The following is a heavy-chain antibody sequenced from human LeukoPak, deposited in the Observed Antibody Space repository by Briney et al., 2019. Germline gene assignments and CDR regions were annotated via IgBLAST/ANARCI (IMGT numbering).Heavy chain of an antibody. V-gene: IGHV1-8*01. J-gene: IGHJ4*02. CDR3: AIRRIAVAGRGDY. CDR2: MNPNSGNT. D-gene: IGHD6-19*01. Sequence: ASVKVSCKASGYTFTSYDINWVRQATGQGLEWMGWMNPNSGNTGYAQKFQGRVTMTRDMSTSTVYMELSSLRSEDTAVYYCAIRRIAVAGRGDYWGQGTLVTVSS. CDR1: GYTFTSYD.